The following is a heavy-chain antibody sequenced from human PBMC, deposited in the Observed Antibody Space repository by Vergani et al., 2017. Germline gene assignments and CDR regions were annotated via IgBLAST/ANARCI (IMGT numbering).Heavy chain of an antibody. V-gene: IGHV1-2*02. J-gene: IGHJ6*03. CDR2: INPNSGGT. Sequence: QVQLVQSGAEVKTPGASVKVSCKASGYTFTAYYMHWVRQAPGQGLEWMGWINPNSGGTNYAQKFQGRVTMTRDTSISTAYMELSRLRSDDTAVYYCARSINEGYYDSSGYYSYYYYYYMDVWGKGTTVTVSS. D-gene: IGHD3-22*01. CDR3: ARSINEGYYDSSGYYSYYYYYYMDV. CDR1: GYTFTAYY.